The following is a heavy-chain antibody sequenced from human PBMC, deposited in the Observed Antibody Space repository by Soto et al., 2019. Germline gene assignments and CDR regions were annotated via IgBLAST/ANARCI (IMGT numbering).Heavy chain of an antibody. CDR1: GFTVSSNY. D-gene: IGHD2-15*01. Sequence: GGSLRLSCAASGFTVSSNYMSWVRQAPGKGLEWVSVIYSSGSTYYADSVKGRFTISRDNSKNTLYLQMNSLRAEDTAVYYCARVEAAAFDYWGQGTLVTVSS. V-gene: IGHV3-66*01. CDR3: ARVEAAAFDY. J-gene: IGHJ4*02. CDR2: IYSSGST.